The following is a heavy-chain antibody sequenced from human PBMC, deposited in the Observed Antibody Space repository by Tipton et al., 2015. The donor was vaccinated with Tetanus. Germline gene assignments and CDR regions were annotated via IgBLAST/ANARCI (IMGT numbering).Heavy chain of an antibody. CDR1: GGSISGYS. CDR3: ARDRGLTTGGGIGMDV. V-gene: IGHV4-59*01. CDR2: MFYSGNT. J-gene: IGHJ6*02. Sequence: TLSLTCNVSGGSISGYSWTWIRQPPGKGLEWIGNMFYSGNTIYNPSLKSRVTISVDTSTNQFSLRLRSVTAADTAVYYCARDRGLTTGGGIGMDVWGQGTTVTVSS. D-gene: IGHD4-17*01.